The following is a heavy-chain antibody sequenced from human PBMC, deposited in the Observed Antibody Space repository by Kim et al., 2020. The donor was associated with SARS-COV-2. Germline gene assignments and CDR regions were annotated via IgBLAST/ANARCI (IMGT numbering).Heavy chain of an antibody. CDR3: ARTPKYPAAGTIDY. CDR2: INTNTGNP. D-gene: IGHD6-13*01. Sequence: ASVKVSCKASGYTFTSYAMNWVRQAPGQGLEWMGWINTNTGNPTYAQGFTGRFVFSLDTSVSTADLQISSLKAEDTAGYFCARTPKYPAAGTIDYWGQGTLVTVSS. CDR1: GYTFTSYA. J-gene: IGHJ4*02. V-gene: IGHV7-4-1*02.